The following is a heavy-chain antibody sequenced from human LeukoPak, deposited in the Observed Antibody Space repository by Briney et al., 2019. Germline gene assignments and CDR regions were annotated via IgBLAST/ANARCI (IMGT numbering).Heavy chain of an antibody. Sequence: ASVKVSCKASGGTFSDYALNWVRQAPGQGLEWMGWIDPKSGGTKYAQKFQGRVTMTRDMSISTAYMDLRRLKSDDTAVYYCVRDMDRGQWLVRPYNWGQGTLVTVSS. CDR3: VRDMDRGQWLVRPYN. V-gene: IGHV1-2*02. D-gene: IGHD6-19*01. CDR1: GGTFSDYA. J-gene: IGHJ4*02. CDR2: IDPKSGGT.